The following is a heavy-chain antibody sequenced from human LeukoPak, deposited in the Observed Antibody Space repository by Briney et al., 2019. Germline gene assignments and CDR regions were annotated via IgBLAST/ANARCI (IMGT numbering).Heavy chain of an antibody. D-gene: IGHD3-10*01. CDR2: IYYSGST. CDR3: ARGGFGEFLNWFDP. CDR1: GGSISSSSYY. J-gene: IGHJ5*02. Sequence: SETLSLTCTVSGGSISSSSYYWGWIRQPPGKGLEWIGSIYYSGSTYYNPSLKSRVTISVDTSKNQFSLKLSSVTAADTAVYYCARGGFGEFLNWFDPWGQGTLVTVSS. V-gene: IGHV4-39*07.